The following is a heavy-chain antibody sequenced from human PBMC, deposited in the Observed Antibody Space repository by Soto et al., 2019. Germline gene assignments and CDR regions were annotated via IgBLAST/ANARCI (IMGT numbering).Heavy chain of an antibody. CDR2: ISAYNGNT. J-gene: IGHJ6*02. CDR1: GYTFNSYG. CDR3: ARDGRRIAAVEYYYYGMDV. Sequence: QVQLVQSGAEVKKPGASVKVSCKASGYTFNSYGISWVRQAPGQGLEWMGWISAYNGNTNYAQKLQGRVTMTTDTSASTAYMELRSLRSDDTAVYYCARDGRRIAAVEYYYYGMDVWGQGTTVTVSS. V-gene: IGHV1-18*01. D-gene: IGHD6-6*01.